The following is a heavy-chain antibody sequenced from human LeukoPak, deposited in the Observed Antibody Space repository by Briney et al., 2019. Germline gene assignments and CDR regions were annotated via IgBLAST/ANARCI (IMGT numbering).Heavy chain of an antibody. Sequence: PSETLSLTCSVSGDSISTSSYYWSWIRQPPGKGLEWIGYIYYSGSTNYNPSLKSRVTISVDTSKNQFSLKLSSVTAADTAVYYCARAYYDILTGYYLFDYWGQGTLVTVSS. D-gene: IGHD3-9*01. CDR2: IYYSGST. CDR1: GDSISTSSYY. CDR3: ARAYYDILTGYYLFDY. J-gene: IGHJ4*02. V-gene: IGHV4-61*01.